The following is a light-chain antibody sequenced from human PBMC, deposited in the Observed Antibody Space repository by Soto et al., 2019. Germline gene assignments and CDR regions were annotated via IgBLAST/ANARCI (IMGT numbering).Light chain of an antibody. V-gene: IGKV1-5*03. Sequence: DIQLTQSPSTLSASVGDRVTITCRASQSISSWLAWYQQKPGKAPKILIYKASSLESGVPSRFSGSGSGTEFTLTISRRQPDDFATYYCQQYDNYPPTLGQEAKLKIK. CDR3: QQYDNYPPT. J-gene: IGKJ2*01. CDR1: QSISSW. CDR2: KAS.